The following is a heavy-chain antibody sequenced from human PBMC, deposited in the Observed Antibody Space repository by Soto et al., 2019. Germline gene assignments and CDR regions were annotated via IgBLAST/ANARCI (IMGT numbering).Heavy chain of an antibody. J-gene: IGHJ5*02. CDR1: GCTFTSYA. CDR3: ARDGVYSGYGPSEHHNWFDP. V-gene: IGHV1-3*01. Sequence: ASVKVSCKASGCTFTSYAMHWVRQAPGQRLEWMGWINAGNGNTKYSQKFQGRVTITRDTSASTAYMELSSLRSEDTAVYYCARDGVYSGYGPSEHHNWFDPWGQGTLVTVSS. D-gene: IGHD5-12*01. CDR2: INAGNGNT.